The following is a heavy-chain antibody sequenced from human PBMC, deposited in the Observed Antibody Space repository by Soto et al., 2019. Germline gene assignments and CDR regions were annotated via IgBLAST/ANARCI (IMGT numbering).Heavy chain of an antibody. D-gene: IGHD6-13*01. CDR3: AKAGQQLFRFYYFDY. J-gene: IGHJ4*02. CDR1: GFTFSSYA. CDR2: ISGSGGST. V-gene: IGHV3-23*01. Sequence: GGSLRLSCAASGFTFSSYAMSWVRQAPGKGLEWVSAISGSGGSTYYADSVKGRFTISRDNSKNTLYLQMNSLRAEDTAVYYCAKAGQQLFRFYYFDYWGQGTLVTVSS.